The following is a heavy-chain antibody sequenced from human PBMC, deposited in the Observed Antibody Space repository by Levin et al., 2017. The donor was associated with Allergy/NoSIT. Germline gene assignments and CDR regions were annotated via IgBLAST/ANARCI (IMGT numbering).Heavy chain of an antibody. Sequence: PSETLSLTCTVSGGSVNTGTYHWSWIRQPPGKALEWLGHIHYSGTTKYNPSLKSRVIISMETSRNQFFLKLTSVTAADAAVYYCSRDKVLLSAGGYYCYAMDVWGQGTTVTVSS. V-gene: IGHV4-61*01. CDR2: IHYSGTT. D-gene: IGHD2/OR15-2a*01. CDR3: SRDKVLLSAGGYYCYAMDV. CDR1: GGSVNTGTYH. J-gene: IGHJ6*02.